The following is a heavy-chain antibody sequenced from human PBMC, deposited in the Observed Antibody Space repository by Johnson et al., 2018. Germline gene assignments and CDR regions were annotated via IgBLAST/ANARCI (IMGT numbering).Heavy chain of an antibody. D-gene: IGHD1-1*01. Sequence: EVQLVESGGGLLKPGGSLRLSCAASGFTFSNAWMNWVRQAPGKGLEWVGRIKSKSRGGTTDFAAAVKGRFTISRDDSKNTLYLQMNSLKTEDTAVYYCVTDNHGNGDDLGAFDIWGQGTMVTVSS. CDR2: IKSKSRGGTT. CDR3: VTDNHGNGDDLGAFDI. V-gene: IGHV3-15*07. J-gene: IGHJ3*02. CDR1: GFTFSNAW.